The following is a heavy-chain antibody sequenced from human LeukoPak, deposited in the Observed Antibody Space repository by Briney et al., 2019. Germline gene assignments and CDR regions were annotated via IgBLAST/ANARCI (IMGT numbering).Heavy chain of an antibody. Sequence: GGSLRLSCAASGFTFNRNALSWVRQAPGKGLEWVSSISDSGGSTYYADSVKGRFTISRDNAKNSLYLQMNSLRDEDTAVYYCARDLNYWGQGTLVTVSS. CDR2: ISDSGGST. J-gene: IGHJ4*02. V-gene: IGHV3-23*01. CDR1: GFTFNRNA. CDR3: ARDLNY.